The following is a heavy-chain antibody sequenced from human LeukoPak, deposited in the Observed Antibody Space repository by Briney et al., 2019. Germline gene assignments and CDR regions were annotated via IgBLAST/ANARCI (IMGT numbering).Heavy chain of an antibody. J-gene: IGHJ4*02. CDR1: GGSFSGYY. Sequence: SETLSLTCAVYGGSFSGYYWSWIRQPPGKGLEWIGEINHSGSTNYNPSLKSRVTMSVDTSKNQFSLKLSSVTAADTAVYYCARDRSYDSRIVDFWGQGTLVTVSS. V-gene: IGHV4-34*01. D-gene: IGHD3-22*01. CDR2: INHSGST. CDR3: ARDRSYDSRIVDF.